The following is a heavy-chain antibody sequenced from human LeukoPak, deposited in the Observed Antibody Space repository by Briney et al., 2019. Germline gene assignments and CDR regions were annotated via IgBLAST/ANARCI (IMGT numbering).Heavy chain of an antibody. V-gene: IGHV1-46*01. J-gene: IGHJ4*02. CDR1: GYTFTSYY. CDR2: INPSGGST. CDR3: ARSRGDYYDSSGYYYFGY. Sequence: ASVKVSCKASGYTFTSYYMHWVRQAPGQGLEWMGIINPSGGSTSYAQKLQGRVTMTRDTSTSTVYMELSSLRSEDTAVYYCARSRGDYYDSSGYYYFGYWGQGTLVTVSS. D-gene: IGHD3-22*01.